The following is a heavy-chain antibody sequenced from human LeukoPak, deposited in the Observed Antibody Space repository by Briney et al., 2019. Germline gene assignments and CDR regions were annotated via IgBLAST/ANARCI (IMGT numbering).Heavy chain of an antibody. CDR2: IHSGGNT. Sequence: AGGSLRLSCAASGFTVNSNYMSWVRQAPGRGLEWVSVIHSGGNTYYADSVKGRFTISRDNPKNTLYLLMNSLRAEDTAVYYCAREVSYRSSWYLDYWGQGTLVTVSS. CDR1: GFTVNSNY. J-gene: IGHJ4*02. D-gene: IGHD6-13*01. CDR3: AREVSYRSSWYLDY. V-gene: IGHV3-53*01.